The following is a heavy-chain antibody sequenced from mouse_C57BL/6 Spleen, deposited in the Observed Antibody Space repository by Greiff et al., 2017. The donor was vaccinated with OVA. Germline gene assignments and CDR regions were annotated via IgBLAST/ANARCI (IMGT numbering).Heavy chain of an antibody. CDR1: GYTFTDYY. D-gene: IGHD1-1*01. CDR3: ARRGSSWGDY. Sequence: VQLQQSGPELVKPGASVKISCKASGYTFTDYYMNWVKQSHGKSLEWIGDINPNNGGTSYNQKFKGKATLTVDKSSSTAYMELRSLTSEDSAVYYCARRGSSWGDYWGQGTTLTVSS. J-gene: IGHJ2*01. V-gene: IGHV1-26*01. CDR2: INPNNGGT.